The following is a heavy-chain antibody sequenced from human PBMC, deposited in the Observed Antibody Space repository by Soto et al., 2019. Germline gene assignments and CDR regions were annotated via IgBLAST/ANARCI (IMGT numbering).Heavy chain of an antibody. D-gene: IGHD2-21*01. CDR3: VKDTKHGGADV. CDR2: IFWRSGVT. J-gene: IGHJ6*02. V-gene: IGHV3-9*01. CDR1: GLRIDDYA. Sequence: EVQLVESGGGLVQPGTSLRLSCEVSGLRIDDYAMHWVRQVPGKGLEWVSGIFWRSGVTGYADSVKGRFTISRDHAKNYLYMQMNSLRAEVTALYYCVKDTKHGGADVWGQGTTVTVSS.